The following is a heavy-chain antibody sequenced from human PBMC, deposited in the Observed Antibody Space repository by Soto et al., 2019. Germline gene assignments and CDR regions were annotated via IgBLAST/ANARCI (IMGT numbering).Heavy chain of an antibody. CDR1: GFTFSSYS. Sequence: GGSLRLSCAASGFTFSSYSMNWVRQAPGKGLEWVSSISSSSSYIYYADSVKGRFTISRDNAKNSLYLQMNSLRAEDTAVYYCARDFTAPYCSGGSCYLDYYGMDVWGQGTTVTVSS. D-gene: IGHD2-15*01. CDR3: ARDFTAPYCSGGSCYLDYYGMDV. J-gene: IGHJ6*02. CDR2: ISSSSSYI. V-gene: IGHV3-21*01.